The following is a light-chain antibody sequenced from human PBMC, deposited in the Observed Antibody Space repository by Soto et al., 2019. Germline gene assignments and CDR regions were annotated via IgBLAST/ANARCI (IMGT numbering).Light chain of an antibody. CDR3: QQSYSTPYT. CDR2: AAS. J-gene: IGKJ2*01. CDR1: QSISSY. Sequence: DIQMTQSPSSLSASVGDRVTITCRASQSISSYLNWYQQKPGKAPKLLIYAASSLQSGLPSRFSGSGSGTDFALTISSLQPEDFATYYCQQSYSTPYTFGQVNKLEIK. V-gene: IGKV1-39*01.